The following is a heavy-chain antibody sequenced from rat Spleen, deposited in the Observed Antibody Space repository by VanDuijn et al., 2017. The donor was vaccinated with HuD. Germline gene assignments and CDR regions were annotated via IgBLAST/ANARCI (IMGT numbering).Heavy chain of an antibody. V-gene: IGHV5-7*01. CDR2: ISSSGSRT. D-gene: IGHD1-11*01. CDR1: GFTFTNHY. Sequence: EVQLVESGGGLVQPGRSLKLSCVVSGFTFTNHYMAWVRQAPKKGLEWVATISSSGSRTFYSDSVKGRFTISRDNAENTLYLQMNSLRSEDTATYYCAKDRDGGYAFAYWGQGTLVTVSS. J-gene: IGHJ3*01. CDR3: AKDRDGGYAFAY.